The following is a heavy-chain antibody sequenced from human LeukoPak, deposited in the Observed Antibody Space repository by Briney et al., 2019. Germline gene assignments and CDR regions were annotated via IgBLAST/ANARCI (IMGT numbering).Heavy chain of an antibody. CDR1: GYSFTNYW. D-gene: IGHD3-10*01. CDR2: IFPSESDA. CDR3: ARRRTRGNFDY. J-gene: IGHJ4*02. Sequence: KCGESLKISCKGVGYSFTNYWIAWVRQMPGKGLEWMGIIFPSESDARYSPSFQGQVAMSADNSISTAYLQWSSLKASDTAIYYCARRRTRGNFDYWGQGTLVTVSS. V-gene: IGHV5-51*01.